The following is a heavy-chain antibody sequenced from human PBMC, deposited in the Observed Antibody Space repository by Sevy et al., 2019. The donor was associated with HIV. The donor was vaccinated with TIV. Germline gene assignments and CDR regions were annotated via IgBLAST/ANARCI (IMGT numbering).Heavy chain of an antibody. CDR3: TTDPYYDDSTGFQPYFDY. V-gene: IGHV3-15*07. CDR1: GFTFSNAW. CDR2: IKSKTDGGTT. D-gene: IGHD3-22*01. J-gene: IGHJ4*02. Sequence: GGSLRLSCAASGFTFSNAWLNWVRQAPGKGLEWVGRIKSKTDGGTTDYAAPGKGRFTISRDDSKNTLYLQMNSLKTEDTAVYYCTTDPYYDDSTGFQPYFDYWGQGTLVTVSS.